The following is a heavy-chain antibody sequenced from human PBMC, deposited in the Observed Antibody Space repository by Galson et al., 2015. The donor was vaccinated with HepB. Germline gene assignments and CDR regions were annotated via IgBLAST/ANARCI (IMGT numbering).Heavy chain of an antibody. CDR1: GGSFSGYY. Sequence: QVQLQESGPGLVKPSQTLSLTCAVYGGSFSGYYWTWIRQPPGKGLEWIGEINHSGSTNYTPSLKSRVTISLDTSKNQFSLKLRSVTAADTAVYYCARGRPIVNTFGGIIALGYWGQGTLVTVSS. D-gene: IGHD3-16*02. CDR2: INHSGST. J-gene: IGHJ4*02. V-gene: IGHV4-34*09. CDR3: ARGRPIVNTFGGIIALGY.